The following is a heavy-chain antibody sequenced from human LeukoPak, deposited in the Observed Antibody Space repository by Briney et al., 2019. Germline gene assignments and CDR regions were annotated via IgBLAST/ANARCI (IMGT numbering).Heavy chain of an antibody. Sequence: LTGGSLRLSCAASGFTFSSYGMHCVRQAPGKGLEWVAVISYDGSNEYYADSVKDRFTISRDNSKNTLYLQMNSLRAEDTAVHYCAKEGYYGSGSFPDYWGQGTLVTVSS. V-gene: IGHV3-30*18. J-gene: IGHJ4*02. CDR1: GFTFSSYG. CDR2: ISYDGSNE. D-gene: IGHD3-10*01. CDR3: AKEGYYGSGSFPDY.